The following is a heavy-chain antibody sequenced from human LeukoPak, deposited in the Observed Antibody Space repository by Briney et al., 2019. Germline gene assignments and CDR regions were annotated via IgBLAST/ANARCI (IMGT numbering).Heavy chain of an antibody. D-gene: IGHD3-10*01. CDR2: INSDGSST. V-gene: IGHV3-74*01. CDR3: ANDGLVWFGELN. Sequence: GGSLRLSCAASGLSFGSHWMHWVRQPPGKGLVWVSRINSDGSSTSYADSVKGRFTISRNNSKNTLYLQMNSLRAMDTAVYYCANDGLVWFGELNWGQGTLVTVSS. J-gene: IGHJ4*02. CDR1: GLSFGSHW.